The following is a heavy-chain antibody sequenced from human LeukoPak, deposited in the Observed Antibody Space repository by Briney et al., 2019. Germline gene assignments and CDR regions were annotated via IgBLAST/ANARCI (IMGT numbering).Heavy chain of an antibody. V-gene: IGHV3-74*01. CDR1: GFPFSSYW. J-gene: IGHJ6*02. CDR2: INRDGSAT. CDR3: ARDSPYYGMDV. Sequence: GGSLRLSCAASGFPFSSYWMHWVRHVPGKGLLWVSRINRDGSATIYADSVRGRFTISRDNAKNTLYLQMSGLRVEDTAVYHCARDSPYYGMDVWGQGTTVTVSS.